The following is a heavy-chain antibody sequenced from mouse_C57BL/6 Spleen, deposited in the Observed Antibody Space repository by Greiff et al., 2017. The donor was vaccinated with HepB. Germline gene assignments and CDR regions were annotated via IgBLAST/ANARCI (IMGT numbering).Heavy chain of an antibody. V-gene: IGHV1-53*01. CDR2: INPSNGGT. CDR3: ARCSSPYYAMDY. J-gene: IGHJ4*01. Sequence: VQLQQPGTELVKPGASVKLSCKASGYTFTSYWMHWVKQRPGQGLEWIGNINPSNGGTNYNEKFKGKATLTVDKSSSTAYMQLSSLTSEDSAVYYCARCSSPYYAMDYWGQGTSVTVSS. D-gene: IGHD1-1*01. CDR1: GYTFTSYW.